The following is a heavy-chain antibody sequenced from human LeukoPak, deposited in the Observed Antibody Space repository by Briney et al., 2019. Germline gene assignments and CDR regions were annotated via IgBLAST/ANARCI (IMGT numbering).Heavy chain of an antibody. V-gene: IGHV3-23*01. J-gene: IGHJ4*02. CDR1: GFTFSNYA. Sequence: SGGSLRLSCAASGFTFSNYAMNWFRHAPGKGLEWVSAIIGSGRSTFYADSVKGRFTISRDNSKNTLYLQMNSLRAEDTAVYYCAKEMTTPYYWGQGTLVTVSS. D-gene: IGHD4-17*01. CDR2: IIGSGRST. CDR3: AKEMTTPYY.